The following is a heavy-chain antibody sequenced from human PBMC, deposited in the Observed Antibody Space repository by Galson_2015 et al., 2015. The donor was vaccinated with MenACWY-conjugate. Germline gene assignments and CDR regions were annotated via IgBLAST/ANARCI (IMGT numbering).Heavy chain of an antibody. V-gene: IGHV3-74*01. CDR3: AKSRGASFYFDS. J-gene: IGHJ4*02. D-gene: IGHD1-26*01. CDR2: INPGGSST. CDR1: GFIFNTYW. Sequence: LRLSCAASGFIFNTYWMHWVRQAPGKGLVWVSRINPGGSSTTYADSVKDRFTISRDNAKNTLYLQMNSPRPEDTAVFYCAKSRGASFYFDSWGQGTLVTVSS.